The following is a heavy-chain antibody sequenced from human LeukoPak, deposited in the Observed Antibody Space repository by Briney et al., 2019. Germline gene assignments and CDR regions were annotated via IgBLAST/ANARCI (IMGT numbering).Heavy chain of an antibody. CDR2: IYYSGST. V-gene: IGHV4-59*01. D-gene: IGHD6-19*01. CDR1: GGSISSYY. CDR3: ARGDSSGWFYFDY. Sequence: SETLSLTCTVSGGSISSYYWSWIRQPPGKGLEWIGYIYYSGSTNYNPSLKSRVTISVDTSKNQFSLKLSSVTAADTAVYYCARGDSSGWFYFDYWGQGTLVTVSS. J-gene: IGHJ4*02.